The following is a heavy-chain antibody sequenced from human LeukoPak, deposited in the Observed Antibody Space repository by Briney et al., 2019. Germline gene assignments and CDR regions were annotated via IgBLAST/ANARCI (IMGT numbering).Heavy chain of an antibody. D-gene: IGHD4-17*01. CDR1: GGSISSGSYY. V-gene: IGHV4-61*02. CDR3: AATTVTTWGYFQH. CDR2: IYTSGST. Sequence: TLSLTCTVSGGSISSGSYYWSWIRQPAGKGLEWIGRIYTSGSTNYNPSLKSRVTISVDTSKNQFSLKLSSVTAADTAVYYCAATTVTTWGYFQHWGQGTLVTVPS. J-gene: IGHJ1*01.